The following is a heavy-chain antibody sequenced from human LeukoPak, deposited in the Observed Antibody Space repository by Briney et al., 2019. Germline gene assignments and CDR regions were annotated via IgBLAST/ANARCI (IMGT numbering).Heavy chain of an antibody. CDR1: GYTFTSYG. CDR2: IRVYNGNT. V-gene: IGHV1-18*01. J-gene: IGHJ4*02. D-gene: IGHD3-10*01. CDR3: ARHWFGEFNFDY. Sequence: ASVKVSCKASGYTFTSYGITWVRRAHGQGLEWLGWIRVYNGNTNYAKNFQDRVTMTTDTSTNTAYMELSSLRFDDTAVYYCARHWFGEFNFDYWGQGTLVTVSS.